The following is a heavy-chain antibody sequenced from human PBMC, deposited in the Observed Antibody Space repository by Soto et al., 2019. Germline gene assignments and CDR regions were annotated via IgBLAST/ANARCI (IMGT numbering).Heavy chain of an antibody. Sequence: EVQLVESGGGVVRPGGSLRLSCAASGFTFDDYGMSWVRQAPGKGLEWVSGIHWNGGSTGYADSVKGRFTISRYNAKNPLYLQMNSLRAEDTALYHCARDAAVAGTSTWFDPWGKGPLVTVSS. CDR3: ARDAAVAGTSTWFDP. J-gene: IGHJ5*02. CDR1: GFTFDDYG. D-gene: IGHD6-19*01. CDR2: IHWNGGST. V-gene: IGHV3-20*01.